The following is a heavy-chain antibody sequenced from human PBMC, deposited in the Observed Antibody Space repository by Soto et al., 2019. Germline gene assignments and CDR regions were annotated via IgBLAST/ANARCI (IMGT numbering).Heavy chain of an antibody. J-gene: IGHJ6*02. CDR2: IYHSGST. D-gene: IGHD6-6*01. Sequence: SETLSLTCAVSGGSISSSNWWCWVRQPPGKGLEWIWEIYHSGSTNYNPSLKSRVTISVDKSKKQFSLKLSSVTAADTAVYYCERQGQLADYYYGMDVWGQGTTVX. CDR3: ERQGQLADYYYGMDV. CDR1: GGSISSSNW. V-gene: IGHV4-4*02.